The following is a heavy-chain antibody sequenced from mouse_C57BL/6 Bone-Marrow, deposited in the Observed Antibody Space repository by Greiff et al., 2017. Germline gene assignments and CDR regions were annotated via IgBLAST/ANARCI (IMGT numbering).Heavy chain of an antibody. CDR1: GYTFTSYW. D-gene: IGHD1-1*01. J-gene: IGHJ3*01. CDR2: IDPSDSYT. CDR3: ARGVTTVESWLAY. Sequence: QVQLQQPGAELVMPGASVKLSCKASGYTFTSYWMHWVKQRPGQGLEWIGEIDPSDSYTNYNQKFKGKSTLTVDKSSSTAYMQLRSLTSQDSAVYYFARGVTTVESWLAYWGQGTLVTVSA. V-gene: IGHV1-69*01.